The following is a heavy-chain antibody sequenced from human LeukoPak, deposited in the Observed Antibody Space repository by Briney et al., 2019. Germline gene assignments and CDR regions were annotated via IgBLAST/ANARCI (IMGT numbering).Heavy chain of an antibody. CDR2: IIPIFGTA. V-gene: IGHV1-69*01. CDR3: ARVDYYDDPDAFDI. J-gene: IGHJ3*02. D-gene: IGHD3-22*01. Sequence: GSSVKVSCKASGGTFSSYAISWVRQAPGQGLEWMGGIIPIFGTANYAQKFQGRVTITADESTSIAYMELSSLRSEDAAVYYCARVDYYDDPDAFDIWGQGTMVTVSS. CDR1: GGTFSSYA.